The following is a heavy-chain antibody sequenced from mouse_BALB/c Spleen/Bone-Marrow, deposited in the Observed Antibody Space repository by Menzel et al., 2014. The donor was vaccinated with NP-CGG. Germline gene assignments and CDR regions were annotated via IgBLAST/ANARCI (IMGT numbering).Heavy chain of an antibody. Sequence: QVTLKVCGPGILQPSQTLSLTCSFSGFSLSTYGIGVGWIRQPSGKGLEWLAHIWWTDNEYYNTALKSRLTISKDTSNNHVFLKIASVDTADTATYYCARATMITTDAMDYWGQGTSVTVSS. V-gene: IGHV8-11*01. CDR2: IWWTDNE. CDR3: ARATMITTDAMDY. J-gene: IGHJ4*01. D-gene: IGHD2-4*01. CDR1: GFSLSTYGIG.